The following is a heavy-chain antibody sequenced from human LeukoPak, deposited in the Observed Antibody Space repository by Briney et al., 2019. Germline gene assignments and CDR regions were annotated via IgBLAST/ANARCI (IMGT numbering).Heavy chain of an antibody. Sequence: SGTLSLTCAVSGXSISSSNWWSWVRQPPGKGLEWIGEIYHSGSTNYNPSLKSRVTISVDKSKNQFSLKLSSATAADTAVYYCARNIAVAGYYYYGMDVWGQGTTVTVSS. CDR2: IYHSGST. J-gene: IGHJ6*02. V-gene: IGHV4-4*02. CDR3: ARNIAVAGYYYYGMDV. D-gene: IGHD6-19*01. CDR1: GXSISSSNW.